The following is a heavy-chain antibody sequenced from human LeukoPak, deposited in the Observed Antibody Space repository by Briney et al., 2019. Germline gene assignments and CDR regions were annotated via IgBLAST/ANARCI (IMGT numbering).Heavy chain of an antibody. J-gene: IGHJ5*02. CDR3: AREPGIAAAGTGDWFDP. D-gene: IGHD6-13*01. Sequence: PSETLSLTCTVSGYSISSGDYWGWIRQPPGKGLEWIGSIYHSGSTYHNPSLKSRVTISVDTSKNQFSLKLSSVTAADTAVYYCAREPGIAAAGTGDWFDPWGQGTLVTVSS. CDR1: GYSISSGDY. CDR2: IYHSGST. V-gene: IGHV4-38-2*02.